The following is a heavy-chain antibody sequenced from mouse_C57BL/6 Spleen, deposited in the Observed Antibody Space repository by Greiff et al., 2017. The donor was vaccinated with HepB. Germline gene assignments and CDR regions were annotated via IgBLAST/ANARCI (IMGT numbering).Heavy chain of an antibody. Sequence: EVQRVESGPELVKPGASVKMSCKASGYTFTDYNMHWVKQSHGKSLEWIGYINPNNGGTSYNQKFKGKATLTVNKSSSTAYMELRSLTSEDSAVYYCARWHYGSSYGYFDVWGTGTTVTVSS. CDR3: ARWHYGSSYGYFDV. CDR1: GYTFTDYN. D-gene: IGHD1-1*01. V-gene: IGHV1-22*01. CDR2: INPNNGGT. J-gene: IGHJ1*03.